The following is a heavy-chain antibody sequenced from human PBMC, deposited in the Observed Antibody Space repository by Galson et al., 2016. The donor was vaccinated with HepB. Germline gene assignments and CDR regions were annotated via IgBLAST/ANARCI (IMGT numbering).Heavy chain of an antibody. D-gene: IGHD1-26*01. CDR1: GFTFSSYA. CDR2: ISSSGGST. V-gene: IGHV3-23*01. CDR3: ATDPEWDRDWCFDL. Sequence: SLRLSCAASGFTFSSYAMGWVRQAPGKGLEWLSIISSSGGSTYWADSVKGRFTISRDNSKNTLYLQMNSLRADDTAVYYCATDPEWDRDWCFDLWGRGTLVTVSS. J-gene: IGHJ2*01.